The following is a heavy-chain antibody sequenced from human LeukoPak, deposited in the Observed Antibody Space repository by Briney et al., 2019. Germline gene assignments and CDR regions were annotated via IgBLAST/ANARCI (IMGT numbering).Heavy chain of an antibody. Sequence: SETLSLTCAVYGGSFSGYYWSWIRQPPGKGLEWIGEINHSGSTNYNPSLKSRVTISVDTSKNQFSLKLSSVTAADTAVYYCARRGITMVRGVIFGVYYYYYYMDVWGKGTTVTVSS. CDR1: GGSFSGYY. D-gene: IGHD3-10*01. CDR2: INHSGST. CDR3: ARRGITMVRGVIFGVYYYYYYMDV. J-gene: IGHJ6*03. V-gene: IGHV4-34*01.